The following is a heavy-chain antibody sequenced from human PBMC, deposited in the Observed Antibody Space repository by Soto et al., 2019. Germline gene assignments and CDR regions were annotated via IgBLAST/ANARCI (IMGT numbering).Heavy chain of an antibody. CDR3: AKSLFGGPDI. CDR1: RFTFSTYA. V-gene: IGHV3-23*01. D-gene: IGHD2-15*01. CDR2: ISGGGGDT. J-gene: IGHJ3*02. Sequence: GGSLRLSCAASRFTFSTYAMSWVRQAPGKGLEWVSGISGGGGDTSYADSVRGRFTCSRDNSKNALYLQMNSLRAEDTALYYCAKSLFGGPDIWGQGTMVTVSS.